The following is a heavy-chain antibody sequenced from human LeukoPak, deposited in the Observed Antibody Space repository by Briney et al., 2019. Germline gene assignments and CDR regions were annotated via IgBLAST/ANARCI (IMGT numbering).Heavy chain of an antibody. CDR3: ARHIFGHLFDT. V-gene: IGHV4-59*01. D-gene: IGHD3-3*02. Sequence: PSETLSLTCTVSGDSISPYYWSWIRQPPGKGLEWVGYVFRTGHTNYNPSLRSRVTISLDTSKNQFSLKLSSVTAADTAVYYCARHIFGHLFDTWGQGTLVTVSS. CDR1: GDSISPYY. CDR2: VFRTGHT. J-gene: IGHJ4*02.